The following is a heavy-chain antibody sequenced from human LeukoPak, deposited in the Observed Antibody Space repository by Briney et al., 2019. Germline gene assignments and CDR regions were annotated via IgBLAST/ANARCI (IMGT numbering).Heavy chain of an antibody. D-gene: IGHD4-11*01. V-gene: IGHV4-59*01. CDR2: IYYSGST. CDR3: ASGERGGVTEYYYYYMDV. CDR1: GGSISSYY. J-gene: IGHJ6*03. Sequence: SETLSLTCTVSGGSISSYYWSWIRQPPGKGLEWIGYIYYSGSTNYNPSLKSRVTISVDTSKHQFSLKLSSVTAADTAVYYCASGERGGVTEYYYYYMDVWGKGTTVTVSS.